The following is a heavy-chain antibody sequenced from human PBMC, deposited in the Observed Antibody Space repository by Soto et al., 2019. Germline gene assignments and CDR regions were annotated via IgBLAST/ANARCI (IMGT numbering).Heavy chain of an antibody. D-gene: IGHD3-9*01. CDR1: GYTFTSYA. V-gene: IGHV1-3*01. J-gene: IGHJ4*02. CDR2: INAGNGNT. CDR3: ARIEWSPTDYDILTGFLGY. Sequence: ASVKVSCKASGYTFTSYAMHWVRQAPGKRLEWMGWINAGNGNTKYSQKFQGRVTITRDTSASTAYMELSSLRSEDTAVYYCARIEWSPTDYDILTGFLGYWGQGTLVTVSS.